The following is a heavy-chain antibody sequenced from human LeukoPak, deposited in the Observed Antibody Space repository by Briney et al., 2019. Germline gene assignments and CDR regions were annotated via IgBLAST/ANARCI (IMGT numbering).Heavy chain of an antibody. CDR2: IYHSGST. CDR1: GGSISSGGYS. D-gene: IGHD2-2*01. J-gene: IGHJ5*02. Sequence: SETLSLTCTVSGGSISSGGYSWSWIRQPPGKGLEWIGYIYHSGSTYYNPSLKSRVTISVDKSKNQFSLELTSVTAADTAVYYCARDLEYCSTTSCFTWGQGTLVTVSS. V-gene: IGHV4-30-2*01. CDR3: ARDLEYCSTTSCFT.